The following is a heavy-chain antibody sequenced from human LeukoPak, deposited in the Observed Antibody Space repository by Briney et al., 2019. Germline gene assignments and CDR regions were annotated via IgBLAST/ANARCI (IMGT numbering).Heavy chain of an antibody. CDR3: ARDKGITMIVVVTPSYMDV. CDR1: GFTFSSYW. V-gene: IGHV3-23*01. J-gene: IGHJ6*03. D-gene: IGHD3-22*01. Sequence: GGSLRLSCAASGFTFSSYWMHWVRQAPGKGLVWVSAISGGGGSTYYADSVKGRFTISRDNSKNTLYLQMNSLRAEDTAVYYCARDKGITMIVVVTPSYMDVWGKGTTVTVSS. CDR2: ISGGGGST.